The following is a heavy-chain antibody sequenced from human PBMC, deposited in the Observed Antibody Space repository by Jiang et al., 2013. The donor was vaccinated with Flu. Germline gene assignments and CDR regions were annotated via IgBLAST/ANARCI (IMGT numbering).Heavy chain of an antibody. V-gene: IGHV3-23*01. CDR1: GFTFSSYA. J-gene: IGHJ6*04. CDR3: AKGSPRTIFGVVMSPYYYGMDV. Sequence: VQLLESGGGLVQPGGSLRLSCAASGFTFSSYAMSWVRQAPGKGLEWVSAISGSGGSTYYADSVKGRFTISRDNSKNTLYLQMNSLRAEDTAVYYCAKGSPRTIFGVVMSPYYYGMDVWGKGTTVTVSS. CDR2: ISGSGGST. D-gene: IGHD3-3*01.